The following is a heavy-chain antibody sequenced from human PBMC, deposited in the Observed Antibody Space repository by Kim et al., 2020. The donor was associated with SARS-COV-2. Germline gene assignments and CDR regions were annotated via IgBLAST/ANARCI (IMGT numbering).Heavy chain of an antibody. CDR2: ISAYNGNT. D-gene: IGHD3-22*01. CDR1: GYTFTSYG. V-gene: IGHV1-18*04. CDR3: ARVNMPDYYDSSGYYYDY. J-gene: IGHJ4*02. Sequence: ASVKVSCKASGYTFTSYGISWVRQAPGQGLEWMGWISAYNGNTNYAQKLQGRVTMTTDTSTSTAYMELRSLRSDDTAVYYCARVNMPDYYDSSGYYYDYWGQGTLVTVSS.